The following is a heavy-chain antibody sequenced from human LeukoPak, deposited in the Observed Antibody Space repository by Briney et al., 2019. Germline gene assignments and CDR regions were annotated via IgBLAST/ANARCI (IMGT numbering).Heavy chain of an antibody. Sequence: SETLSLTCTVSGGSISSYYWSWIRQPPGKGLEWIGYIYYSGSTNYNPSLKSRVTISVDTSKNQFSLKLSSVTAADTAVYYCASYRIAAAGPSDYWGQGTLVTVSS. J-gene: IGHJ4*02. V-gene: IGHV4-59*12. CDR2: IYYSGST. D-gene: IGHD6-13*01. CDR1: GGSISSYY. CDR3: ASYRIAAAGPSDY.